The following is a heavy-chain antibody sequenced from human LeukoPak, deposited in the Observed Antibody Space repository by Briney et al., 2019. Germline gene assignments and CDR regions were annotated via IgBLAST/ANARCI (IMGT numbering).Heavy chain of an antibody. CDR2: ISGSGGST. V-gene: IGHV3-23*01. J-gene: IGHJ4*02. CDR1: GFTVSSYG. Sequence: PGGSLRLSCAASGFTVSSYGMSWVRQAPGKGLEWVSAISGSGGSTYYADSVKGRFTISRDNAKNSLFLQMNSLRAEDTAVYYCARGSFLITFGGFIGWGQGTLVTVSS. D-gene: IGHD3-16*02. CDR3: ARGSFLITFGGFIG.